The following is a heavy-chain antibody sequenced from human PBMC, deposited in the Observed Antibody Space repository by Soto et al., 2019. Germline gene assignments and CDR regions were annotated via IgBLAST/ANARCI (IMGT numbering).Heavy chain of an antibody. J-gene: IGHJ6*03. Sequence: EVQLVESGGGLVKPGGSLRLSCAASGFTFSSYSMNWVRQAPGKGLEWVSSISSSSSYIYYADSVKGRFTISRDNAKNSLYLQMNSLRAEDTAVYYCARWPGPEGSIFAMDVWGKGTTVTVSS. D-gene: IGHD2-15*01. V-gene: IGHV3-21*01. CDR3: ARWPGPEGSIFAMDV. CDR1: GFTFSSYS. CDR2: ISSSSSYI.